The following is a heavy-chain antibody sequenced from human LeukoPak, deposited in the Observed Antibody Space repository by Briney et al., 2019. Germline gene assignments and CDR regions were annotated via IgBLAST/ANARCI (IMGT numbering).Heavy chain of an antibody. CDR2: IKSKTDGGTT. J-gene: IGHJ4*02. V-gene: IGHV3-15*01. D-gene: IGHD1-26*01. CDR3: TLYSWSYLTYFDY. CDR1: GFTFSNAW. Sequence: GGSLRLSCAASGFTFSNAWMSWVRQAPGKGLEWVGRIKSKTDGGTTDYAAPVKGRFTISRDDSKNTLYLQMNSLKTEDTAVYYCTLYSWSYLTYFDYWGQGTLVTVSS.